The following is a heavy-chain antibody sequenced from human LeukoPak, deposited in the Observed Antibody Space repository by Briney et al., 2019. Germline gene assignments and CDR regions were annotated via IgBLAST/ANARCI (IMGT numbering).Heavy chain of an antibody. CDR3: ARYYIEGRCFDY. V-gene: IGHV1-2*02. CDR1: GYTFTDSY. D-gene: IGHD3-10*01. CDR2: INPNSGGT. J-gene: IGHJ4*02. Sequence: AASVKVSCKASGYTFTDSYIHWVRQAPGQGLEWMGWINPNSGGTNHAQKFQGRVTMTRDTSIRTAYMELSRLRSDDTAMYYCARYYIEGRCFDYWGQGTLVTVSS.